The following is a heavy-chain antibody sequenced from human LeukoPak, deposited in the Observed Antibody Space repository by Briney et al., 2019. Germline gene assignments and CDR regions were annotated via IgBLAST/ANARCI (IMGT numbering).Heavy chain of an antibody. CDR3: SRAVRAHPPADF. Sequence: GGSLRLSCAASGFSFSSYWMHWVRQAPGKGLEWVSRINSDGSSTTYADSVKGRSSISRDNAKNTLYLHMSSLRAEDTGVYYCSRAVRAHPPADFWGQGTLVTVSS. V-gene: IGHV3-74*01. J-gene: IGHJ4*02. CDR2: INSDGSST. CDR1: GFSFSSYW. D-gene: IGHD3-3*01.